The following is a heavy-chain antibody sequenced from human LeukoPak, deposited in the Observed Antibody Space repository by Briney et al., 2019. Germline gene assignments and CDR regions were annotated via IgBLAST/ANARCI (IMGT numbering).Heavy chain of an antibody. CDR1: GGSISSSNYY. Sequence: PSETLSLTCTVSGGSISSSNYYWGWIRQPPGKGLEWIGSIYYSGRTSYNPSLMSRVTVPVDTSKNQFSLRLTSVTATDTAVYYCARRWNYGRNYYIDVWGNGATVSVSS. J-gene: IGHJ6*03. V-gene: IGHV4-39*01. CDR2: IYYSGRT. D-gene: IGHD1-7*01. CDR3: ARRWNYGRNYYIDV.